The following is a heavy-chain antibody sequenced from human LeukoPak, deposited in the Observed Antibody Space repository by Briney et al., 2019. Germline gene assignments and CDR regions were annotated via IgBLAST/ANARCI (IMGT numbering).Heavy chain of an antibody. Sequence: GSLRLSCAASGFTFSSYAMSWVRQAPGKGLEWVSAISGSGGSTYYADSVKGRFIISRDNSKNTLYLQMNSLRAEDTAVYYCAKGDYYDSSGYHPKFDYWGQGTLVTVSS. CDR2: ISGSGGST. CDR1: GFTFSSYA. D-gene: IGHD3-22*01. V-gene: IGHV3-23*01. CDR3: AKGDYYDSSGYHPKFDY. J-gene: IGHJ4*02.